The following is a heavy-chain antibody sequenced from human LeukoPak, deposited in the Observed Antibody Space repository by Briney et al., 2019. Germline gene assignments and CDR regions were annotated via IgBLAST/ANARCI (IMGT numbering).Heavy chain of an antibody. CDR1: GFTFSDYY. CDR3: ARLEYYYVSGNYYKLFDY. D-gene: IGHD3-10*01. CDR2: ISSSSSYT. J-gene: IGHJ4*02. V-gene: IGHV3-11*06. Sequence: GGSLRLSCAASGFTFSDYYMSWIRQAPGKGLEWVSYISSSSSYTNYADSVKGRFTISRDNAKNSLYLQMNSLRDEDTAVYYCARLEYYYVSGNYYKLFDYWGQGTLVTVCS.